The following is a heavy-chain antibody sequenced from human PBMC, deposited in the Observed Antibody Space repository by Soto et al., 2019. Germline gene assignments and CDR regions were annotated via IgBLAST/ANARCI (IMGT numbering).Heavy chain of an antibody. CDR3: PRDSDSKRFSKGENAFDI. D-gene: IGHD3-16*01. J-gene: IGHJ3*02. CDR2: IIPILGIA. V-gene: IGHV1-69*08. CDR1: GGTFSSYT. Sequence: QVQLVQSGAEVKKPGSSVKVSCKASGGTFSSYTISWVRQAPGQGLEWMGRIIPILGIANYAQKFQGRVTITADKSTSTAYMELSSLRSEDTAVYYCPRDSDSKRFSKGENAFDIWGQGTMVTVSS.